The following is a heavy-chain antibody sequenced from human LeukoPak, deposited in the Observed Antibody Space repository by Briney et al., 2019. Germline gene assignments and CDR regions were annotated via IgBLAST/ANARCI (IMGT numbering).Heavy chain of an antibody. CDR2: INPYNGNT. CDR3: ARATGITIFGVVIHFDY. V-gene: IGHV1-18*01. J-gene: IGHJ4*02. D-gene: IGHD3-3*01. CDR1: GYTFSSYG. Sequence: ASVKVSCKASGYTFSSYGITWVRQAPGQGLEWMGWINPYNGNTNYVQKLQDRVIMTTDTSTSTAYMELRNLISDDTAVYYCARATGITIFGVVIHFDYWGQGTLVTVSS.